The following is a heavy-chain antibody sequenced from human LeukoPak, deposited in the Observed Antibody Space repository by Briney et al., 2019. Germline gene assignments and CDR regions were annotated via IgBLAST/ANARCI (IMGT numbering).Heavy chain of an antibody. CDR2: IYHSGST. J-gene: IGHJ5*02. Sequence: SETLSLTCTVSGYSISSGYYWGWIRQPPGKGLDCIGSIYHSGSTYYNPSLKSRVTISVDTSKNQFSLKLSSVTAADTAVYYCARGLLSGGNWFDPWGQGTLVTVSS. CDR1: GYSISSGYY. CDR3: ARGLLSGGNWFDP. V-gene: IGHV4-38-2*02. D-gene: IGHD2-21*02.